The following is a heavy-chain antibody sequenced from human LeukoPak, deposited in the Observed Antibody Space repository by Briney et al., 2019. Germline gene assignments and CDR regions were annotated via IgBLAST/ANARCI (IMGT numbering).Heavy chain of an antibody. CDR3: VKSSSSQTAEDF. D-gene: IGHD2-21*02. CDR1: GFDFSNYG. Sequence: GGSLRLSCAASGFDFSNYGMHWVRRAPGKGLEWVTFIQYDGINKYYGDSVRGRFTISRDNSKNTLYLQMRSLRVEDTAMYYCVKSSSSQTAEDFWGQGALVTVSS. J-gene: IGHJ4*02. CDR2: IQYDGINK. V-gene: IGHV3-30*02.